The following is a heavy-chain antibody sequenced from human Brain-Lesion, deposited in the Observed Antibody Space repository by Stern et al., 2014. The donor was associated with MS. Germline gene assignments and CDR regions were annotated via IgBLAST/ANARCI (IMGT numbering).Heavy chain of an antibody. J-gene: IGHJ4*02. D-gene: IGHD3-22*01. CDR2: INPKRGGP. CDR1: GYTFTGYY. Sequence: VQLVESGAEVKKPGASVKVSCKASGYTFTGYYMHWVRQAPGQGLEWMGWINPKRGGPTYVQKFQGWVTMPRDQSMNTAYLGLSRLKSDDTAVYYCATYYYDSTGYNDFWGQGTLVTVSS. V-gene: IGHV1-2*04. CDR3: ATYYYDSTGYNDF.